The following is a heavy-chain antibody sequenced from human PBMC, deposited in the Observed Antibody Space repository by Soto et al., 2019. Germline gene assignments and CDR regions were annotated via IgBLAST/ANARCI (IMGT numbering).Heavy chain of an antibody. CDR2: IIPLIGTA. Sequence: QVQLVQSGAEVRKPGSSVTVSCKASGGTFSTYGITWVRQAPGQGLEWMGNIIPLIGTANYAQRFRGRVTITADESTTTAYMEMTSLRSEDTAVYYCAWVVMTTVPASVYYGLDVWGQGTTVPVSS. CDR1: GGTFSTYG. J-gene: IGHJ6*02. CDR3: AWVVMTTVPASVYYGLDV. D-gene: IGHD4-4*01. V-gene: IGHV1-69*18.